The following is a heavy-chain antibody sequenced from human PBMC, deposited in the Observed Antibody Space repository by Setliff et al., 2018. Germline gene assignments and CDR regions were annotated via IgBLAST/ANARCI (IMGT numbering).Heavy chain of an antibody. CDR3: AKGEQLAPVVPFDY. V-gene: IGHV3-33*06. Sequence: GGSLRLSCAASGFTFSSYGMHWVRQAPGKGLEWVAVIWYDGSNKYYADSVKGRFTISRDNSKNTLYLQMNSLRAEDTAVYYCAKGEQLAPVVPFDYWGQGTLVTSPQ. CDR2: IWYDGSNK. J-gene: IGHJ4*02. CDR1: GFTFSSYG. D-gene: IGHD6-6*01.